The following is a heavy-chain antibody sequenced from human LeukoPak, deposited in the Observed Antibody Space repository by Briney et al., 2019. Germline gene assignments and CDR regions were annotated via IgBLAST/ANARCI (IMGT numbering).Heavy chain of an antibody. V-gene: IGHV4-39*07. J-gene: IGHJ4*02. CDR3: ARANGYFDY. CDR1: GVSISNSRSF. Sequence: PSETLSLTCTVSGVSISNSRSFWGWIRQPPGKGLEWIVSIFSGGNTYYNPSLSSRVSISIDMSKNQFSLKLSSVTAADTAVYYCARANGYFDYWGQGTLVTVSS. CDR2: IFSGGNT. D-gene: IGHD2-8*01.